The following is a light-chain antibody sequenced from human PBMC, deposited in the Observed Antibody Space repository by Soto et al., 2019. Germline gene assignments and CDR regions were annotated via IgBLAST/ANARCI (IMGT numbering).Light chain of an antibody. Sequence: DIQMTQSPSTLSASVGDRVTITCRASQSISSWLAWYQQKPGKAPKLLIYKASSLESGVPSRFSGSGSGTEFTLTISSLQSDDFATYYWQQYNSYVYTFGQGTKLEIK. CDR3: QQYNSYVYT. CDR2: KAS. J-gene: IGKJ2*01. CDR1: QSISSW. V-gene: IGKV1-5*03.